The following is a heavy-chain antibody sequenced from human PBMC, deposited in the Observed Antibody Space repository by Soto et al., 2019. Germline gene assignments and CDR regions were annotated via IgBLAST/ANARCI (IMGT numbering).Heavy chain of an antibody. CDR1: GYTFTGYY. J-gene: IGHJ4*02. Sequence: ASVKVSCKASGYTFTGYYIHWVRQAPGQGLEWMGWINPNTGGTNYAQKFQGRVTMTRDTSISTAYMELSRLRSDDTAVYYCARHSSSSWGHYWGRGTLVTVSS. CDR3: ARHSSSSWGHY. V-gene: IGHV1-2*02. D-gene: IGHD6-6*01. CDR2: INPNTGGT.